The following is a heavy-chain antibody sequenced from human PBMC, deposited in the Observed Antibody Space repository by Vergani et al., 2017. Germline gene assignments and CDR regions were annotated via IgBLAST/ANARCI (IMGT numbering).Heavy chain of an antibody. CDR3: AKVSFGGSSLDY. V-gene: IGHV3-9*01. Sequence: EVQLVESGGGLVQPGRSLRLSCAASGFTFDDYAMHWVRQAPGKGLEWVSGISWNSGSIGYADSVKGRFTISRDNAKNSLYLQMNSLRAEDTALYYCAKVSFGGSSLDYWGQGTLVTVSS. J-gene: IGHJ4*02. CDR1: GFTFDDYA. D-gene: IGHD6-6*01. CDR2: ISWNSGSI.